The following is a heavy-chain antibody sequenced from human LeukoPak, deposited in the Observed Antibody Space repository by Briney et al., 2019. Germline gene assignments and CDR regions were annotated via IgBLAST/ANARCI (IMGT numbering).Heavy chain of an antibody. CDR2: IYYSGST. D-gene: IGHD1-14*01. V-gene: IGHV4-59*08. CDR1: GGSISSYY. J-gene: IGHJ6*02. Sequence: SETLSLTCTVSGGSISSYYWSWIRQPPGKGLEWIGYIYYSGSTYYNPSLKSRVTISVDTSKNQFSLKLSSVTAADTAVYYCVRHIAGSGFHYYYYYGMDVWGQGTTVTVSS. CDR3: VRHIAGSGFHYYYYYGMDV.